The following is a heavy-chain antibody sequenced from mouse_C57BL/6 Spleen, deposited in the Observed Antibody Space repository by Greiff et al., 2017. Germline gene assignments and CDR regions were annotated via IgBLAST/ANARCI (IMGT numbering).Heavy chain of an antibody. V-gene: IGHV1-15*01. J-gene: IGHJ1*03. CDR2: IDPETGGT. CDR3: VYSNYERYFDV. D-gene: IGHD2-5*01. Sequence: QVQLQQSGAELVRPGASVTLSCKASGYTFTDYEMHWVKQTPVHGLEWIGAIDPETGGTAYNQKFKGKAILTADKSSSTAYMELRSLTSEDSAVYYCVYSNYERYFDVWGKGTTVTVSS. CDR1: GYTFTDYE.